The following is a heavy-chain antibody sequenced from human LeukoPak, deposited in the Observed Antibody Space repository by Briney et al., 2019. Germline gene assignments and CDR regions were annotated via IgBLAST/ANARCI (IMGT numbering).Heavy chain of an antibody. D-gene: IGHD2-21*02. J-gene: IGHJ6*02. CDR3: ASHSPEGGLTDYYYYGMDV. Sequence: GASVKVSCKASGYTFTGYGISWVRQAPGQGLEWMGWISAYNGNTNYAQKLQGRVTMTTDTSTSTAYMELRSLRSDDTAVYYCASHSPEGGLTDYYYYGMDVWGQGTTVTVSS. CDR2: ISAYNGNT. CDR1: GYTFTGYG. V-gene: IGHV1-18*01.